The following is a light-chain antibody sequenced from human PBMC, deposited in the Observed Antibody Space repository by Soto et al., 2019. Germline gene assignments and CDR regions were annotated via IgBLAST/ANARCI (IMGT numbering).Light chain of an antibody. Sequence: DLQLTRSPSSRSAAVEDRVTITCRASQRIHRYLDWYQQKPGKAPKLLIYAASNLQSEVPSRYSGSGSGTDFTLTIRSLQTEDFAPYYCQQSGTFGQGTKVDIK. CDR3: QQSGT. CDR1: QRIHRY. CDR2: AAS. V-gene: IGKV1-39*01. J-gene: IGKJ1*01.